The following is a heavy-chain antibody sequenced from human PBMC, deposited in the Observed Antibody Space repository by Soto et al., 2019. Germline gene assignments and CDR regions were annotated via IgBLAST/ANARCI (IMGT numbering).Heavy chain of an antibody. J-gene: IGHJ4*02. V-gene: IGHV1-18*04. CDR1: GYTFTTYG. Sequence: QVHLVQSGAEVKKPGASVKVSCKASGYTFTTYGISWVRQAPGQGLEWMGWISTYNGNTNYEQKLQGRVTLTTDTLKSTAYMELRRLRSDDPAVYYCARRGAYCSGCSCYHFDHWGQGTLVTVSS. CDR2: ISTYNGNT. CDR3: ARRGAYCSGCSCYHFDH. D-gene: IGHD2-15*01.